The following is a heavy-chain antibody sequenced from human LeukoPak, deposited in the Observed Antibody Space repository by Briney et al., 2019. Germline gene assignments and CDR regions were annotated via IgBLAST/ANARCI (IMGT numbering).Heavy chain of an antibody. J-gene: IGHJ4*02. CDR2: INPNSGGT. Sequence: ASVKVSCKASGFTFTGYYMHWVRQAPGQGLEWMGWINPNSGGTNYAQKFQGRVTMTRDTSISTAYMELSRLRSDDTAVYYCASPGGQYYYDSSGYPYWGQGTLVTVSS. CDR3: ASPGGQYYYDSSGYPY. D-gene: IGHD3-22*01. CDR1: GFTFTGYY. V-gene: IGHV1-2*02.